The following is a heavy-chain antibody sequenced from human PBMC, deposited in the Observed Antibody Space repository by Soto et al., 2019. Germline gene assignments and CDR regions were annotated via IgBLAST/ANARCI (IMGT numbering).Heavy chain of an antibody. V-gene: IGHV2-5*02. CDR1: GFSFTTDGMA. Sequence: QITLKESGPTLVKPTQTLTLTCTFSGFSFTTDGMAVGWIRQPPGKALEWLAPIYWDDDKRYSPSLNSRVTLTKDASRNQVVLTLTNMDPADTATYYCAHLYWAAPGTRYYFDYWGQGTLVTVSS. CDR2: IYWDDDK. CDR3: AHLYWAAPGTRYYFDY. J-gene: IGHJ4*02. D-gene: IGHD6-13*01.